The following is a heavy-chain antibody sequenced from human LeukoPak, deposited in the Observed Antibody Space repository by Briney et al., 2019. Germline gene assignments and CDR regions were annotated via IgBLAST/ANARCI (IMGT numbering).Heavy chain of an antibody. D-gene: IGHD3-9*01. Sequence: PGGSLRLSCAASAFTFSRYGMHWVRQAPGKGLEWVAFIRYDGNNKNYEDSVKGRFTISRDNSQNTLFLQMNSLRAEDTAVYFCAKDYDILTGYSPIDYWGQGTLVTVSS. V-gene: IGHV3-30*02. CDR2: IRYDGNNK. J-gene: IGHJ4*02. CDR1: AFTFSRYG. CDR3: AKDYDILTGYSPIDY.